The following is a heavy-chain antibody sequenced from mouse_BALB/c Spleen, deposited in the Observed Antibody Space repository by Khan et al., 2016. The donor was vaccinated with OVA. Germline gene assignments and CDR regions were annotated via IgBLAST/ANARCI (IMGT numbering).Heavy chain of an antibody. Sequence: VQLQQSGPGLVKPSQSLSLTCTVTGYSITSYFAWCWIRRFPRNKLEWIGSIRSTGSTSYRPALNRRICITRDTSKNQLFLHVKSVTAEDTATYYCARARYYSDSYAMGYWGQGTSVTVSS. V-gene: IGHV3-2*02. CDR2: IRSTGST. CDR1: GYSITSYFA. J-gene: IGHJ4*01. D-gene: IGHD2-12*01. CDR3: ARARYYSDSYAMGY.